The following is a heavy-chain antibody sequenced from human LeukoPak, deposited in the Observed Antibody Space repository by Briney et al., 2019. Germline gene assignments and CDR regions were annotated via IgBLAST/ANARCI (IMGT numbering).Heavy chain of an antibody. CDR1: GFTVSSNY. V-gene: IGHV3-53*01. CDR2: IYSGGST. D-gene: IGHD3-10*01. J-gene: IGHJ4*02. CDR3: ARENSGSSFDY. Sequence: GGSLRLSCAASGFTVSSNYMSWVRQAPGKGLEWVSVIYSGGSTYYADSVKGRFTIPRDNSKNTLYLQMNSLRAEDTAVYYCARENSGSSFDYWGQGTLVTVSS.